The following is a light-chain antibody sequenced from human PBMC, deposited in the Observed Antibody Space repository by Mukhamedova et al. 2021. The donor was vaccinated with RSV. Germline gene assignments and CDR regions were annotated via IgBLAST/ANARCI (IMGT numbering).Light chain of an antibody. Sequence: GKVPKLLIYAASILQSGVPSRFSGSGSGTDFTLTINSLQPEDVASYYCHKYNSVPFTFGPGTKVDIE. CDR3: HKYNSVPFT. CDR2: AAS. V-gene: IGKV1-27*01. J-gene: IGKJ3*01.